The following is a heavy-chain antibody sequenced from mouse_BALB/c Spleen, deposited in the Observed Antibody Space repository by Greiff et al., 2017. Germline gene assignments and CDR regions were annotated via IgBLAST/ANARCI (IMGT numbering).Heavy chain of an antibody. Sequence: EVKLVESGGDLVKPGGSLKLSCAASGFTFSSYGMSWVRQTPDKRLEWVATISSGGSYTYYPDSVKGRFTISRDNAKNTLYLQMSSLKSEDTAMYYCARPYYDYDGATWYFDVWGAGTTVTVSS. CDR2: ISSGGSYT. V-gene: IGHV5-6*02. CDR1: GFTFSSYG. D-gene: IGHD2-4*01. CDR3: ARPYYDYDGATWYFDV. J-gene: IGHJ1*01.